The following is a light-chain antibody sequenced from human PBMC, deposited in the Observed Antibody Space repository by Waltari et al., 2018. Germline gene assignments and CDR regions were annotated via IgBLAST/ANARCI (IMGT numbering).Light chain of an antibody. Sequence: IVMTQSPATLSLARGARTTLSCMASQNSNSNLAWYQQQPGQTPRLLIYGASTRAIGIPARFSGSGSGTEFTLTISSLQSEDFAIYYCQQYNNWPPWTFGQGTKVEIK. CDR1: QNSNSN. V-gene: IGKV3D-15*01. CDR2: GAS. J-gene: IGKJ1*01. CDR3: QQYNNWPPWT.